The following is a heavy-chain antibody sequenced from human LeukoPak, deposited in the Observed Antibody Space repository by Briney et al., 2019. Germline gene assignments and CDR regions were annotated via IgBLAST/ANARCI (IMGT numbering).Heavy chain of an antibody. CDR1: GFIFSKYG. CDR2: INDKGVDK. J-gene: IGHJ4*02. V-gene: IGHV3-30*02. D-gene: IGHD2-21*02. CDR3: ARDNRDWAFDY. Sequence: GGTLRLSCGASGFIFSKYGMHWVRQAPGKGLEWVAFINDKGVDKNYADSVKGRFTISRDNSKNTLVLQMNSLRSEDTAVYFCARDNRDWAFDYWGQGTLVTVSS.